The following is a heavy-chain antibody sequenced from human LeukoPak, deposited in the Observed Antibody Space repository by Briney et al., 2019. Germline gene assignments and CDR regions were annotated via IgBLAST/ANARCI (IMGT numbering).Heavy chain of an antibody. CDR2: IIPIFGTA. Sequence: SVKVSCKASGGTFSSYAINWVRQAPGQGLEWMGGIIPIFGTANYAQKFQDRVTITADESTSTAYMELSSLRSEDTAIYYCASRLYCSNTRCRNFPFAYWGQGSLVTVSS. D-gene: IGHD2-2*01. J-gene: IGHJ4*02. CDR3: ASRLYCSNTRCRNFPFAY. CDR1: GGTFSSYA. V-gene: IGHV1-69*13.